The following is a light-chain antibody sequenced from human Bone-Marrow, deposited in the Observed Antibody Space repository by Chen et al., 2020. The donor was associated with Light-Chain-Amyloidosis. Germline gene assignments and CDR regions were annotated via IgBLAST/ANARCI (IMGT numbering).Light chain of an antibody. CDR1: NTGSTV. J-gene: IGLJ3*02. Sequence: SYVLTQPSSVSAAAGQRATIACGGNNTGSTVVHWYQQTPGQAPLLVVYGESDRPSWIPGLLSGSNSGNTATLTISGVEAGDEADYYRQVWDRSSDRPVFGVGTKLTVL. CDR2: GES. CDR3: QVWDRSSDRPV. V-gene: IGLV3-21*02.